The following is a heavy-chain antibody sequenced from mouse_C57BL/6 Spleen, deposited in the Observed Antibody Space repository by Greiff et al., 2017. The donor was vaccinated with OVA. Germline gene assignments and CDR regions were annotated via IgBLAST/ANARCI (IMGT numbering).Heavy chain of an antibody. J-gene: IGHJ3*01. CDR1: GFSLTSYG. CDR3: AKGDGDQAWFAY. CDR2: IWRGGST. D-gene: IGHD2-3*01. Sequence: VKLVESGPGLVQPSQSLSITCTVSGFSLTSYGVHWVRQSPGKGLEWLGVIWRGGSTDYNAAFMSRLSITKDNSKSQVFFKMNSLQADDTAIYYCAKGDGDQAWFAYWGQGTLVTVSA. V-gene: IGHV2-5*01.